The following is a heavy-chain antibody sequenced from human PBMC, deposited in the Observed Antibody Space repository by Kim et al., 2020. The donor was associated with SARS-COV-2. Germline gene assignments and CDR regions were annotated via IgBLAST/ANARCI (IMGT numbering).Heavy chain of an antibody. J-gene: IGHJ2*01. CDR1: GFTVSSNY. D-gene: IGHD6-13*01. V-gene: IGHV3-66*01. CDR2: IYSGGST. CDR3: ARVPVTGSSWYSVDYWYFDL. Sequence: GGSLRLSCAASGFTVSSNYMSWVRQAPGKGLEWVSVIYSGGSTYYADSVKGRFTISRDNSKNTLYLQMNSLRAEDTAVYYCARVPVTGSSWYSVDYWYFDLWGRGTLVTVSS.